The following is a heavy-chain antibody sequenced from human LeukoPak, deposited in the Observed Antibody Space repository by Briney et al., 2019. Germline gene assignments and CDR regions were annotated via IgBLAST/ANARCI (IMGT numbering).Heavy chain of an antibody. CDR2: ISAYNGNT. D-gene: IGHD3-9*01. CDR3: ASSGYFDWLLSLDY. CDR1: GYTFTSYG. Sequence: ASVKVSCKASGYTFTSYGISWVRQAPGQGLEWMGWISAYNGNTNYAQKLQGRVTMTTDTSTGTAYMELRSLRSDDTAVYYCASSGYFDWLLSLDYWGQGTLVTVSS. V-gene: IGHV1-18*04. J-gene: IGHJ4*02.